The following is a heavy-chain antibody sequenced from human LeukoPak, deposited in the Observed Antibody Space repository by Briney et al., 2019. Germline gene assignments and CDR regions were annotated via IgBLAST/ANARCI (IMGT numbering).Heavy chain of an antibody. CDR2: IYYSGST. Sequence: PSETLSLTCTVSGGSISSSSYYSGWIRQPPGKGLEWIGSIYYSGSTYYNPSLKSRVTISVDTSKNQFSLKLSSVTAADTAVYYCASLPVSGSYLLDYWGQGTLVTVSS. CDR3: ASLPVSGSYLLDY. V-gene: IGHV4-39*01. D-gene: IGHD1-26*01. CDR1: GGSISSSSYY. J-gene: IGHJ4*02.